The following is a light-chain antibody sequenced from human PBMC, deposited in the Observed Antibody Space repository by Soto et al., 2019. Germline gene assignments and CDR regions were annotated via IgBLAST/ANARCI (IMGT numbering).Light chain of an antibody. CDR3: ATWDDSLRGPVL. CDR2: RTH. J-gene: IGLJ2*01. V-gene: IGLV1-47*01. Sequence: QTVVSQAPSASGTPGQRVTISCSGSSSNIGSNYVYWYQQLPETAPKLLIYRTHQRPSGVPDRFSASKSDTSASLVISGLRSEDEAAYYCATWDDSLRGPVLFGGRTKLTVL. CDR1: SSNIGSNY.